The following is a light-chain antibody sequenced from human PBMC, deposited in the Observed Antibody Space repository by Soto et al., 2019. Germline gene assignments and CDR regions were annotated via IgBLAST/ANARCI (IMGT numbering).Light chain of an antibody. J-gene: IGLJ1*01. V-gene: IGLV2-8*01. CDR3: SSDAGYNNYV. Sequence: QSVLTQPPSASGSPGQSVTISCTGTSSDVGGYDYVSWYQQHPGKAPKVMIYEVSKRPSGVPNRFSGSKSGNTASLTVSGLQAEDEADYYCSSDAGYNNYVFGSGTKVTVL. CDR2: EVS. CDR1: SSDVGGYDY.